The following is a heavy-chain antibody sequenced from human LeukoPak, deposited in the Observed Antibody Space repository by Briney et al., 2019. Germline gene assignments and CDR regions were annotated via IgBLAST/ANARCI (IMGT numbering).Heavy chain of an antibody. Sequence: PETLSLTCDVSGGSVTSTNWWTWVRQPPGKGLEWIVEVHLDGRTNYNPSLKSRLIMSVDLPENHISLKLTSVTATDTAVYYCAREGGFYRALDYSGQGTLVTVSS. CDR1: GGSVTSTNW. CDR2: VHLDGRT. CDR3: AREGGFYRALDY. J-gene: IGHJ4*02. V-gene: IGHV4-4*03. D-gene: IGHD3-3*01.